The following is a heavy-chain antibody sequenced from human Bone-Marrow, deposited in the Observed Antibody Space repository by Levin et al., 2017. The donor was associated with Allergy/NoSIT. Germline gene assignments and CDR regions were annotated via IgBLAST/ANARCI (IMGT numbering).Heavy chain of an antibody. CDR3: AKGWRQWLVDYFDY. D-gene: IGHD6-19*01. Sequence: SCAASGFTFDDYAMHWVRQAPGKGLEWVSGISWNSGSIGYADSVKGRFTISRDNAKNSLYLQMNSLRAEDTALYYCAKGWRQWLVDYFDYWGQGTLVTVSS. V-gene: IGHV3-9*01. CDR1: GFTFDDYA. CDR2: ISWNSGSI. J-gene: IGHJ4*02.